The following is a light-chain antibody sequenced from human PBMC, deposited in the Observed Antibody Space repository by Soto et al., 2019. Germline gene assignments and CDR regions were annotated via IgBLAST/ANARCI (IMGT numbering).Light chain of an antibody. J-gene: IGKJ4*01. CDR1: QSVSSSY. V-gene: IGKV3-20*01. Sequence: ETVLTQSPGSLSLPPGERATLSCRASQSVSSSYLAWYQQKPGQAPRLLIYGASSRATGIPDRFSGSGSGTDFTLTISRLEPEDFAVYYCQQYGSSPLTFGGGTKVEIK. CDR3: QQYGSSPLT. CDR2: GAS.